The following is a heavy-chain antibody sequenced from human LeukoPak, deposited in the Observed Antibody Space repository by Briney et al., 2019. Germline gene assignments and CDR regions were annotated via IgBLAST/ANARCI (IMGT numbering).Heavy chain of an antibody. CDR2: INPNSGGT. CDR1: GYTFTSYD. J-gene: IGHJ4*02. CDR3: ARDLRVGATLDY. V-gene: IGHV1-2*02. D-gene: IGHD1-26*01. Sequence: ASVKVSCKASGYTFTSYDINWVRQAPGQGLEWMGWINPNSGGTNYAQKFQGRVTMTRDTSISTAYMELSRLRSDDTAVYYCARDLRVGATLDYWGQGTLVTVSS.